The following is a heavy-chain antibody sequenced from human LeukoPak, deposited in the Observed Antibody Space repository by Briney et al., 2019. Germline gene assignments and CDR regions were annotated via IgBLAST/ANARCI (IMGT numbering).Heavy chain of an antibody. D-gene: IGHD4-23*01. V-gene: IGHV4-34*01. CDR1: GGSFSGYY. CDR3: ARDRGPDYGGNSYHLPG. CDR2: INHSGST. J-gene: IGHJ4*02. Sequence: SETLSLTCAVYGGSFSGYYWSWIRQPPGKGLEWIGEINHSGSTNYNPSLKSRVTISVDTSKNQFSLKLSSVTAADTAVYYCARDRGPDYGGNSYHLPGWGQGTLVTVSS.